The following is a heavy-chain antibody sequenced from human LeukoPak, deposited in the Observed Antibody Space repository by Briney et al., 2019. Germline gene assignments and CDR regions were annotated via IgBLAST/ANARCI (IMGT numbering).Heavy chain of an antibody. V-gene: IGHV3-15*01. Sequence: PGGSLRLSCAASGFSFNNVWMSWVRQAPGKGLEWVGRIKSKTDGGTTDYAAPMKGRFTISRDDSKNTLYLQMNSLKTEDTAVYYCTTDLVAGTNYWGQGTLVTVSS. CDR1: GFSFNNVW. J-gene: IGHJ4*02. CDR2: IKSKTDGGTT. D-gene: IGHD6-19*01. CDR3: TTDLVAGTNY.